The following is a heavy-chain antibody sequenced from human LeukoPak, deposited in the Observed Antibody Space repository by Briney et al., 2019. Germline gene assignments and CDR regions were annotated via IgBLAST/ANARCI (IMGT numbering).Heavy chain of an antibody. CDR2: IKSKTDGGTT. CDR1: GFTFSNAW. CDR3: TTDRYGDYGFDY. Sequence: KPGGSLRLSCAASGFTFSNAWMSWVRQAPGKGLEWVGRIKSKTDGGTTDYAAPVKGRSTISRDDSKNTLYLQMNSLKTEDTAVYYCTTDRYGDYGFDYWGQGTLVTVSS. J-gene: IGHJ4*02. D-gene: IGHD4-17*01. V-gene: IGHV3-15*01.